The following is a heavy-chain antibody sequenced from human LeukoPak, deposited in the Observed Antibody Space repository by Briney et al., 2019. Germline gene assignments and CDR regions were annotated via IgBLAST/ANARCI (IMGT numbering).Heavy chain of an antibody. CDR2: ISAYNGNT. CDR1: GYTFTSYG. Sequence: GASVKVSCKASGYTFTSYGISWVRQAPGQGLEWMGWISAYNGNTNYAQKLQGRVTMTTDTSTSTAYMELRSLRSGDTAVYYCARTNVYYYDSSDYYPYFDYWGQGTLVTVSS. CDR3: ARTNVYYYDSSDYYPYFDY. V-gene: IGHV1-18*01. J-gene: IGHJ4*02. D-gene: IGHD3-22*01.